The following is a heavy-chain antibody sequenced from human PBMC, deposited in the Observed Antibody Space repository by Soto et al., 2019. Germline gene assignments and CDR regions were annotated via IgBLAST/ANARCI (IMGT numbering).Heavy chain of an antibody. J-gene: IGHJ4*02. D-gene: IGHD2-2*01. CDR1: GYTFTSYA. CDR3: ARRKYCSSTTCFDY. Sequence: ASVKVSCKASGYTFTSYAIHWVRQAPGQRLEWMGWINAGNGYTYYAASVKGRFTISRDNFKNTLYLQMSSLRAEDTAVYYCARRKYCSSTTCFDYWGQGTLVTVSS. V-gene: IGHV1-3*01. CDR2: INAGNGYT.